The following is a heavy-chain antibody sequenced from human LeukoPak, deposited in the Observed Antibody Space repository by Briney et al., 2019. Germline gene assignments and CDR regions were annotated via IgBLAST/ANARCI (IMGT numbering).Heavy chain of an antibody. Sequence: GGSLRLSCAASGFTFSSYAMSWVHQAPGKGLEWVSAISGSGGSTYYADSVKGRFTISRDNSKNTLYLQMNSLRAEDTAVYYCAKGLAAALYYYYGMDVWGQGTTVTVSS. CDR2: ISGSGGST. CDR3: AKGLAAALYYYYGMDV. D-gene: IGHD6-13*01. J-gene: IGHJ6*02. V-gene: IGHV3-23*01. CDR1: GFTFSSYA.